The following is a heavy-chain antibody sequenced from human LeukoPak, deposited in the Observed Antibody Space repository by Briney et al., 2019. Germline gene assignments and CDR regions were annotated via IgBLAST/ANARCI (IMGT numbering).Heavy chain of an antibody. V-gene: IGHV4-34*01. CDR3: ARDPRYNWNYASQY. Sequence: SETLSLTCAVYGGSFSNYYWSWIRQPPGKGLEWIGEINHVGSTNYNPSLKSRVTMSVDTSKTQFSLRLSSVTAADTAVYYCARDPRYNWNYASQYWGQGTLVTVSS. D-gene: IGHD1-7*01. CDR1: GGSFSNYY. CDR2: INHVGST. J-gene: IGHJ4*02.